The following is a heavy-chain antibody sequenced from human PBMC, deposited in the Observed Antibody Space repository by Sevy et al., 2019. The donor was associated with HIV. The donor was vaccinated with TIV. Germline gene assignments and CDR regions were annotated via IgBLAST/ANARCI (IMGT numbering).Heavy chain of an antibody. J-gene: IGHJ4*02. V-gene: IGHV3-49*04. CDR3: TRLKGAQSIFDY. Sequence: GGSLRLSCTASGFSFGDYAMNWVRQAPGKGLEWVAFLKNKARGGTLDHAASVKGRFTISRDDSKSIVYLQMNDLRTEDTGVYYCTRLKGAQSIFDYWGQRALVTVSS. D-gene: IGHD1-26*01. CDR1: GFSFGDYA. CDR2: LKNKARGGTL.